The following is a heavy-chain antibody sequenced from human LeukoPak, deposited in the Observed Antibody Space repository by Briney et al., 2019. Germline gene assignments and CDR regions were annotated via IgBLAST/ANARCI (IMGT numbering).Heavy chain of an antibody. V-gene: IGHV3-11*01. CDR3: ARDYYGSGSYYNPSGSYYYYMDV. Sequence: GGSLRLSCAASGFTFSDYYMSWLSQAPGKGLEWVSYISSSGSTIYYADSVKGRFTISRDNAKNSLYLQMNSLRAEDTAVYYCARDYYGSGSYYNPSGSYYYYMDVWGKGTTVTVSS. D-gene: IGHD3-10*01. CDR1: GFTFSDYY. CDR2: ISSSGSTI. J-gene: IGHJ6*03.